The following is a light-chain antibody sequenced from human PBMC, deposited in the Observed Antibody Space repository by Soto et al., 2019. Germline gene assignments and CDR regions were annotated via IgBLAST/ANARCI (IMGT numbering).Light chain of an antibody. CDR2: GAS. CDR3: QQYGSSLF. V-gene: IGKV3-20*01. J-gene: IGKJ3*01. Sequence: EIVLTQSPGTLSLSPGERATLSCRASQSVSSSYLAWYQQKPGQAPRLLIYGASSRAPGIPDRFSGSGSGTDFTLTIRRLEPEDFAVYSCQQYGSSLFFGPGTRVDIK. CDR1: QSVSSSY.